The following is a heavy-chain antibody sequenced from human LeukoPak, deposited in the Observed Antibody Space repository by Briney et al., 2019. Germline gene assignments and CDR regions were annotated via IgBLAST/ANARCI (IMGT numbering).Heavy chain of an antibody. CDR2: IYTSGST. CDR3: ARGGAAAGTFDP. V-gene: IGHV4-61*02. Sequence: SETLSLTCTVSGVSISSGSYYWSWIRQPAGKGLEWIGRIYTSGSTNYNPSLKSRVTISVDTSKNQFSLKLSSVTAADTAVYYCARGGAAAGTFDPWGQGTLVTVSS. J-gene: IGHJ5*02. D-gene: IGHD6-13*01. CDR1: GVSISSGSYY.